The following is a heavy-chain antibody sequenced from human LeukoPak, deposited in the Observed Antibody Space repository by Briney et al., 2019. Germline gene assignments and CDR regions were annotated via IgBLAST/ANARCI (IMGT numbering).Heavy chain of an antibody. CDR3: AKLGYNSWDFDY. CDR1: GFTFRSYW. D-gene: IGHD6-13*01. V-gene: IGHV3-7*01. J-gene: IGHJ4*02. CDR2: INQDVSQI. Sequence: GGSLRLSCAASGFTFRSYWMSWVRQAPGKGLEWVATINQDVSQIKYVDSVKGRFTISRDNAKNSLYLQMNSLRAEDTAVYYCAKLGYNSWDFDYWGQGSVVTVSS.